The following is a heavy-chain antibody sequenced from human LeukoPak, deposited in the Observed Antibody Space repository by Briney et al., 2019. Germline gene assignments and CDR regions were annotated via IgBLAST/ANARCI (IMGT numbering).Heavy chain of an antibody. Sequence: GRSLRLSCAASGLTFTTYWMTWVRQAPGRGLEWVANIKEDGSAKYYVDSVKGRFTISRDNAKNSLFLQMNSLRVEDTAVYYCARGGAYFDYWGQGTLVTVSS. CDR3: ARGGAYFDY. V-gene: IGHV3-7*01. J-gene: IGHJ4*02. CDR1: GLTFTTYW. D-gene: IGHD1-26*01. CDR2: IKEDGSAK.